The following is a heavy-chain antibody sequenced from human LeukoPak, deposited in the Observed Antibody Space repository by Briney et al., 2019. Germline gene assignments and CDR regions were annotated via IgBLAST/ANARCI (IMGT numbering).Heavy chain of an antibody. Sequence: SETLSLTCTVSGGSISSSSYYWGWIRKPPGKGLEWIGSIYYSGSTYYNPSLKSRVTISVDTSKNQFSLKLSSVTAADTAVYYCASTRRSGNYLEAFDIWGQGTMVTVSS. D-gene: IGHD1-26*01. CDR1: GGSISSSSYY. CDR3: ASTRRSGNYLEAFDI. V-gene: IGHV4-39*01. CDR2: IYYSGST. J-gene: IGHJ3*02.